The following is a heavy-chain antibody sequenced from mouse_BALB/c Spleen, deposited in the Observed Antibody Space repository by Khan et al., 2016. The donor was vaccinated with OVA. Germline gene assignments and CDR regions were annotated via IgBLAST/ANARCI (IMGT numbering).Heavy chain of an antibody. J-gene: IGHJ3*01. CDR2: ISSGYIT. Sequence: EVELVESGGGLVKPGGSLKLSCAASGFTFSAYAMSWVRQTPEKRLEWVASISSGYITYYPDILKGRLTISRDNARNILYLQMNSLRSEDTAMYYCARDVYDSNYAWLAYWGQGTLVTVSA. D-gene: IGHD2-5*01. V-gene: IGHV5-6-5*01. CDR1: GFTFSAYA. CDR3: ARDVYDSNYAWLAY.